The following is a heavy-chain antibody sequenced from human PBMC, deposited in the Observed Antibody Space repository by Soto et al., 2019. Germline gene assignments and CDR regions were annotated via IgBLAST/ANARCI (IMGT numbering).Heavy chain of an antibody. V-gene: IGHV4-39*07. CDR2: INHSGST. D-gene: IGHD2-8*02. Sequence: PSETLSLTCGVSGGSSRRSSYFWTWIRQPPGTGLEWIGEINHSGSTNYNPSLKSRVTISVDTSKNQFSLKLTSVTAADTAVYYCARDKITGLFDYWGQGTLVTVSS. CDR3: ARDKITGLFDY. CDR1: GGSSRRSSYF. J-gene: IGHJ4*02.